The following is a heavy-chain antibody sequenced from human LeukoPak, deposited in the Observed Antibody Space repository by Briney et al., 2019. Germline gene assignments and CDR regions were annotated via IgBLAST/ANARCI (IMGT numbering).Heavy chain of an antibody. D-gene: IGHD2-21*01. CDR3: ARDRAAYCGGDCYSLAFDV. J-gene: IGHJ3*01. CDR1: GYTFSSYG. V-gene: IGHV1-18*01. Sequence: ASVTVSFKASGYTFSSYGINWVRQAPGQGLEWMGRISAYNGNTNYAQKLQGRVTMTTDTSTSTAYMELRSLRSDDTAVYYCARDRAAYCGGDCYSLAFDVWGQGTMVTVSS. CDR2: ISAYNGNT.